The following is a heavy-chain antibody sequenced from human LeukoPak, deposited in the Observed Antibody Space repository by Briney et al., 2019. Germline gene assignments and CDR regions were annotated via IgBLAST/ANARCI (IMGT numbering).Heavy chain of an antibody. CDR1: GGSISTYY. D-gene: IGHD6-13*01. J-gene: IGHJ4*02. CDR3: ASSRLTAGSRNYFDY. V-gene: IGHV4-59*01. CDR2: IYYSGST. Sequence: SETLSLTCTVSGGSISTYYWSWIRQPPGKGLEWIGYIYYSGSTNYNPSLKSRVSISVDTSKNQFSLKLTSVTAADTAVYYCASSRLTAGSRNYFDYWGQGTLVTVSS.